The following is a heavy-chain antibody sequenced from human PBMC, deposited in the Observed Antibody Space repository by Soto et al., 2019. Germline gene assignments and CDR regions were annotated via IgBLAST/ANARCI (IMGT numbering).Heavy chain of an antibody. V-gene: IGHV4-39*01. J-gene: IGHJ5*02. CDR3: ARQRGCRSFNCHGGWFDP. CDR2: IYYSGST. D-gene: IGHD2-15*01. CDR1: GGSISSSSYY. Sequence: QLQLQESGPGLVKPSETLSLTCTVSGGSISSSSYYWGWIRQPPGKGLEWIGSIYYSGSTYYNPSLKSRVTISVDTSKNQFSLKLSSVTAADTAVYYCARQRGCRSFNCHGGWFDPWGHATLVTVSS.